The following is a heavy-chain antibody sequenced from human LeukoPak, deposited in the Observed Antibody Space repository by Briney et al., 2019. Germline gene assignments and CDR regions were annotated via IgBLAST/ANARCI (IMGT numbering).Heavy chain of an antibody. Sequence: SVKVSCKASGGTFSSYAISWVRQAPGQGLEWMGGIIPIFGTANYAQKFQGRVTITADESTSTAYMELSSLRSEDTAVYYCARKVPNDSSGYYYRGQFDPWGQGTLVTGSS. CDR2: IIPIFGTA. V-gene: IGHV1-69*13. CDR1: GGTFSSYA. D-gene: IGHD3-22*01. J-gene: IGHJ5*02. CDR3: ARKVPNDSSGYYYRGQFDP.